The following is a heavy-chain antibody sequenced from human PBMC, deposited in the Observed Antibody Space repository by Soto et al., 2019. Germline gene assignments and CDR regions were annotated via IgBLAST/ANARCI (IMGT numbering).Heavy chain of an antibody. V-gene: IGHV5-51*01. Sequence: PRESLKISCKGSGYSFTSYWIGWVLQMPGKGLEWMGIIYPGDSDTRYSPSFQGQVTISADKSISTAYLQWSSLKASDTAMYYCARRRARDDFWSGYYTGYGMDVWGQGTTVTVSS. CDR2: IYPGDSDT. D-gene: IGHD3-3*01. CDR1: GYSFTSYW. J-gene: IGHJ6*02. CDR3: ARRRARDDFWSGYYTGYGMDV.